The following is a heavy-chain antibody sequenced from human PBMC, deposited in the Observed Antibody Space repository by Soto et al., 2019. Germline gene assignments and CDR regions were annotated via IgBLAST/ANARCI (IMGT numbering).Heavy chain of an antibody. CDR1: GFTFSSYA. CDR2: ISYDGSNK. Sequence: QVQLVESGGGVVQPGRSLRLSCAASGFTFSSYATHWVRQAPGKGLEWVAVISYDGSNKYYADSVKGRFTISRDNSKNTLYLQMNSLRAEDTAVYYCARDGEFRYSYGTYYFDYWGQGTLVTVSS. CDR3: ARDGEFRYSYGTYYFDY. V-gene: IGHV3-30-3*01. J-gene: IGHJ4*02. D-gene: IGHD5-18*01.